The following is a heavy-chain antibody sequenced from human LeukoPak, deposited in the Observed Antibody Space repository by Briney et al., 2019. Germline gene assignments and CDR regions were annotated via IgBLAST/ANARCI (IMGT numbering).Heavy chain of an antibody. CDR1: GGTFSSYA. D-gene: IGHD4-17*01. J-gene: IGHJ4*02. CDR2: INPNSGGT. CDR3: ARDPDYGDYSFDY. Sequence: GASVKVSCKASGGTFSSYAISWVRQAPGQGLEWMGWINPNSGGTNYAQKFQGRVTMTRDTSISTAYMELSRLRSDDTAVYYCARDPDYGDYSFDYWGQGTLVTVSS. V-gene: IGHV1-2*02.